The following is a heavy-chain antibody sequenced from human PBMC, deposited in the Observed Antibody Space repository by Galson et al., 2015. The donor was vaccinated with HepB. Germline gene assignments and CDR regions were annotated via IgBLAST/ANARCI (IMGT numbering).Heavy chain of an antibody. Sequence: PGKGLEWIGYMYYSVSTNYNSSLKSRVTILIDTSKNQFSLKLNSVTAADTAVYYCARVGPRNYFGMDVWGQGTTVTVSS. D-gene: IGHD7-27*01. CDR3: ARVGPRNYFGMDV. J-gene: IGHJ6*02. CDR2: MYYSVST. V-gene: IGHV4-59*01.